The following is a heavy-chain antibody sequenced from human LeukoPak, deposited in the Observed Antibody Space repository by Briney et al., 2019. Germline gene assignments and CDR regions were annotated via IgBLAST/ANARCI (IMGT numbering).Heavy chain of an antibody. D-gene: IGHD3-10*02. CDR2: ISASDGAT. CDR3: AKDGHVTYHYFHMDV. CDR1: GFTFSSHA. V-gene: IGHV3-23*01. J-gene: IGHJ6*03. Sequence: GGSLRLSCAVSGFTFSSHAMSWVRQAPGKGLEWLSCISASDGATLYADSVKGRFTISRDNSKNTLYLQMNDLRAEDTAIYYCAKDGHVTYHYFHMDVWGKGTTVIVSS.